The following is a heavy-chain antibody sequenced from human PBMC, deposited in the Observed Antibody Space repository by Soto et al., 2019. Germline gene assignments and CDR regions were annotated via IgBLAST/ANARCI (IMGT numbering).Heavy chain of an antibody. J-gene: IGHJ3*02. Sequence: PGGSLRLSCAASGFTFSSDAMSWVRQAPGKGLEWVSAISGSGGSTYYADSVKGRSTTSRDSSKNTLYLQMNSQRAEDTAVYYCAKGNSWSPALVLDIWGQGTMVTVSS. CDR1: GFTFSSDA. CDR3: AKGNSWSPALVLDI. CDR2: ISGSGGST. D-gene: IGHD1-7*01. V-gene: IGHV3-23*01.